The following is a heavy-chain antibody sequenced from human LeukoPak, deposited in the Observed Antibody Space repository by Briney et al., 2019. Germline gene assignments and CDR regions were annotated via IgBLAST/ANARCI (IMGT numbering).Heavy chain of an antibody. D-gene: IGHD3-9*01. CDR2: ISAYNGNT. Sequence: GASVTVSCKASGYTFTSYGISWVRQAPGQGLEWMGWISAYNGNTNYAQKLQGRVTMTTDTSTSTAYMELRSLRSDDTAVYYCARGPEYDILTGFDYWGQGTLVTVSS. V-gene: IGHV1-18*01. CDR1: GYTFTSYG. J-gene: IGHJ4*02. CDR3: ARGPEYDILTGFDY.